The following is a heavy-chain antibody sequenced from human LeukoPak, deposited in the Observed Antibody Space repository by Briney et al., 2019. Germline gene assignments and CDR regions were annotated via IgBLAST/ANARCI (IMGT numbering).Heavy chain of an antibody. D-gene: IGHD3-3*01. CDR1: GYTFTGYY. CDR3: ARGERITIFGVVIYFDY. J-gene: IGHJ4*02. Sequence: ASVKVSCKASGYTFTGYYMHWVRQAPGQGLEWMGWISPNSGCTNYAQKFQGRVTMTRDTSISTAYMELSRLRSDDTAVYYCARGERITIFGVVIYFDYWGQGTLVTVSS. CDR2: ISPNSGCT. V-gene: IGHV1-2*02.